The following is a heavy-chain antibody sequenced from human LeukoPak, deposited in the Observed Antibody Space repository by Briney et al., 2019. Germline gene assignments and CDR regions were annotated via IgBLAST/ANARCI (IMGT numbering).Heavy chain of an antibody. CDR1: GGSISDYY. J-gene: IGHJ4*02. Sequence: SETLSLTCSISGGSISDYYWTWIRQSPGRGLEWIGYIYYSGSTNYNPSLKSRVTISVDTSKNQFSLELSSVTAADTAVYYCARDTSSTDIRGLDHWGQGTLVTVSS. V-gene: IGHV4-59*01. CDR2: IYYSGST. D-gene: IGHD2-2*01. CDR3: ARDTSSTDIRGLDH.